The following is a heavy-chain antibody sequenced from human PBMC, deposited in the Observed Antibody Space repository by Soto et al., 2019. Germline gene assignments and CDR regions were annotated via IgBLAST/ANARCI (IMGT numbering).Heavy chain of an antibody. Sequence: EVQLVESGGGLGQPGGSLRLSCGASGFTVSSNFMSWVRQAPGKGLEWVSVIYSGGDTYYVDSVKGIFTISRDNSKNTFYLQMNTLRAEDTAMYYCSRSTMIGLLSHWGQGTLVTVSS. D-gene: IGHD3-22*01. CDR1: GFTVSSNF. CDR2: IYSGGDT. V-gene: IGHV3-66*01. J-gene: IGHJ4*02. CDR3: SRSTMIGLLSH.